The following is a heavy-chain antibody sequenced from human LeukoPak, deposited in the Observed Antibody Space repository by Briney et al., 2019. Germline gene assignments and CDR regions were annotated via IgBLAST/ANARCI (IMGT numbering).Heavy chain of an antibody. CDR2: ISAYNGNT. D-gene: IGHD2-2*01. Sequence: ASVKVSCKASGGTFSSYAISWVRQAPGQGLEWMGWISAYNGNTNYAQKLQGRVTMTTDTSTSTAYMELRSLRSDDTAVYYCARDPADIVVVPAAIKSRFDPWGQGTLVTVSS. CDR3: ARDPADIVVVPAAIKSRFDP. J-gene: IGHJ5*02. V-gene: IGHV1-18*01. CDR1: GGTFSSYA.